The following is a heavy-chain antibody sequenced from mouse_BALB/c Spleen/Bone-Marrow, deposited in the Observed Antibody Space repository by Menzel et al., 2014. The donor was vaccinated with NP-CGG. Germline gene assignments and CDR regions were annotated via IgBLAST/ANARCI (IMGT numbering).Heavy chain of an antibody. D-gene: IGHD2-14*01. J-gene: IGHJ3*01. Sequence: VKLMESGAELVMPGASVKMSCKASGYTFTDYWMHWVKQRPGQGLEWIGAIDTSDSYTSYNQKFKVKATLTVDESSSTAYMQLSSLTSEDSAVYYCARSDYRYDPFAYWGQGTLVTVSA. CDR3: ARSDYRYDPFAY. CDR1: GYTFTDYW. V-gene: IGHV1-69*01. CDR2: IDTSDSYT.